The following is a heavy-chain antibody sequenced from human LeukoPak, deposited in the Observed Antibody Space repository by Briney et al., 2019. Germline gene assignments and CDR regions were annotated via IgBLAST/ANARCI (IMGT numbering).Heavy chain of an antibody. CDR1: GYSISSGYY. J-gene: IGHJ4*02. V-gene: IGHV4-38-2*01. D-gene: IGHD6-6*01. CDR3: ARHSAARSFDY. Sequence: PSETLSHTCAVSGYSISSGYYWGWIRQPPGKGLEWIGSIYHSGSTYYNPSLKSRVTISVDTSKNQFSLKLSSVTAADTAVYYCARHSAARSFDYWGQGTLVTVSS. CDR2: IYHSGST.